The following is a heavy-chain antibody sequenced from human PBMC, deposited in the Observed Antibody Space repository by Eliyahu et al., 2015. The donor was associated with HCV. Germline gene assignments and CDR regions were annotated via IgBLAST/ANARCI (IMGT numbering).Heavy chain of an antibody. CDR2: INHSGST. CDR1: GGXFSGYY. Sequence: QVQLQQWGAGLLKPSETLSLTCAVYGGXFSGYYWSWIRQPPGKGLEWIGEINHSGSTNYNPSLKSRVTISVDTSKNQFSLKLSSVTAADTAVYYCARGYGRSHRPKTIDYWGQGTLVTVSS. V-gene: IGHV4-34*01. J-gene: IGHJ4*02. CDR3: ARGYGRSHRPKTIDY. D-gene: IGHD4-17*01.